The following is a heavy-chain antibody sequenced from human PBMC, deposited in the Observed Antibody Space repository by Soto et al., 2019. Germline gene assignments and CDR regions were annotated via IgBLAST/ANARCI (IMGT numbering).Heavy chain of an antibody. J-gene: IGHJ6*02. D-gene: IGHD2-15*01. CDR1: GGTFSSYA. Sequence: GASVKVSCKASGGTFSSYAISWVRQAPGQGLEWMGGIIPIFGTANYAQKFQGRVTITADESTSTAYMELSSLRSEDTAVYYCARGRCSGGSCYYYGMDVWGQGTTVTVSS. V-gene: IGHV1-69*13. CDR3: ARGRCSGGSCYYYGMDV. CDR2: IIPIFGTA.